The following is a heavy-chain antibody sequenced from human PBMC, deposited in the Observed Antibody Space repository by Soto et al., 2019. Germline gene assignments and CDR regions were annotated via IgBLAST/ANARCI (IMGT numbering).Heavy chain of an antibody. D-gene: IGHD3-9*01. CDR1: GFTFSSYA. CDR3: ARDWETSATGLIDS. V-gene: IGHV3-30-3*01. Sequence: VQLVESGGGVVQPGRSLRLSCVASGFTFSSYALHWVRQAPGKGLEWVAVTSYDGSNKYYADSVEGRFTISRDNSKNTLYLQTSSLTNDDTAMYYCARDWETSATGLIDSWGQGTLVTVSS. CDR2: TSYDGSNK. J-gene: IGHJ4*02.